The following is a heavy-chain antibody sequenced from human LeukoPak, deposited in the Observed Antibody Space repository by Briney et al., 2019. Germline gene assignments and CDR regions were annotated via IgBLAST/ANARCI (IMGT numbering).Heavy chain of an antibody. D-gene: IGHD2-21*02. CDR2: INPNSGGT. Sequence: GASVKVSCKASGYTFTGYYMHWVRQAPGQGLEWMGWINPNSGGTNYAQKFQGRVTMTRDTSISTAYMELSRLRSDDTAVYYCARPSYCGGDCYPNTYYFDYWGQGTLVTVSS. CDR3: ARPSYCGGDCYPNTYYFDY. J-gene: IGHJ4*02. V-gene: IGHV1-2*02. CDR1: GYTFTGYY.